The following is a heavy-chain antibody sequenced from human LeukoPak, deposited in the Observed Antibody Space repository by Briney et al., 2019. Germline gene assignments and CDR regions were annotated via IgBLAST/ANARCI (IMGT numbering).Heavy chain of an antibody. Sequence: SETLSLTRTVSGGSISSSANYRGWIRQPPGKGLEWIGTIYYRGTTYYNPSLKSRVTISVDTSKNQFSLKLSSVTAADTAVYYCARRKEYTNDVCCSDYWGQGTLVTVSS. D-gene: IGHD2-8*01. CDR1: GGSISSSANY. CDR2: IYYRGTT. J-gene: IGHJ4*02. CDR3: ARRKEYTNDVCCSDY. V-gene: IGHV4-39*01.